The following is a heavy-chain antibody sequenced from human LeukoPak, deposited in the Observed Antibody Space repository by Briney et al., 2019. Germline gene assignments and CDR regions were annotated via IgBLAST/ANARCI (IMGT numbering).Heavy chain of an antibody. Sequence: PPGGSLRLSCAASGLTFSGSTMSWVRQAPGKGLEWVSGISGSGGTTRHADSVKGRFTISRDNSKNTLYLQMNSLRAEHTAVYYCAKDRGIVVVPTLFDYWGQGTLVTVPS. J-gene: IGHJ4*02. V-gene: IGHV3-23*01. D-gene: IGHD2-2*01. CDR1: GLTFSGST. CDR2: ISGSGGTT. CDR3: AKDRGIVVVPTLFDY.